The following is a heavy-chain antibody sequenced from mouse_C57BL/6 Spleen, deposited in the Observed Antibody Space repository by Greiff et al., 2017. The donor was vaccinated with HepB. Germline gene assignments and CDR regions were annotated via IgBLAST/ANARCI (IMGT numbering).Heavy chain of an antibody. V-gene: IGHV5-17*01. CDR1: GFTFSDYG. J-gene: IGHJ3*01. D-gene: IGHD2-4*01. CDR2: ISSGSSTI. Sequence: EVQVVESGGGLVKPGGSLKLSCAASGFTFSDYGMHWVRQAPEKGLEWVAYISSGSSTIYYADTVKGRFTISRDNAKNTLFLQMTSLRSEDTAMYYCARAHIYYDYDGFAYWGQGTLVTVSA. CDR3: ARAHIYYDYDGFAY.